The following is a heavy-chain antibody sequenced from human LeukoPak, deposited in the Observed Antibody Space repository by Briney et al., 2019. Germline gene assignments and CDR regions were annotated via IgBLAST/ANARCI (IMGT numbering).Heavy chain of an antibody. CDR1: GGSISSYY. CDR3: ARVPTYYYGSGSYAFDI. Sequence: SETLSLTCTVSGGSISSYYWSWIRQPPGKGLEGSGYIYYSGSTNYNPSLKSRVTISVDTSKNQFSLKLSSVTAADTAVYYCARVPTYYYGSGSYAFDIWGQGTMVTVSS. V-gene: IGHV4-59*01. D-gene: IGHD3-10*01. CDR2: IYYSGST. J-gene: IGHJ3*02.